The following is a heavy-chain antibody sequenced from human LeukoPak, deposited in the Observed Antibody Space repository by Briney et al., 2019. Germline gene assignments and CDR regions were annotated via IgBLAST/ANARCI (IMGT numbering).Heavy chain of an antibody. J-gene: IGHJ4*02. CDR2: IYHRGST. CDR3: ASLLYSNPPFDY. V-gene: IGHV4-38-2*01. CDR1: GYSISSDYY. Sequence: SETLSLTCAVSGYSISSDYYWGWIRPPPGKGLEWIGMIYHRGSTYYTPSLNSRVTISVDTSKNQFSLKLSSVTAADTAVYYCASLLYSNPPFDYWGQGTLVTVSS. D-gene: IGHD4-11*01.